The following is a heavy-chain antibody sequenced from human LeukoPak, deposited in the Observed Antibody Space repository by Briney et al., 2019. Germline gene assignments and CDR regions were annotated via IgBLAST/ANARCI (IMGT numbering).Heavy chain of an antibody. CDR1: GFTFSSYG. Sequence: GGSLRLSCAASGFTFSSYGMHWVRQAPGKGLEWVAFIRYDGSNKYYADSVKGRFTISRDNSKNTLYLQMNSLRSEDTAVYYCARSATQTLEWLHTPLDYWGQGTLVTVSS. V-gene: IGHV3-30*02. CDR3: ARSATQTLEWLHTPLDY. CDR2: IRYDGSNK. D-gene: IGHD3-3*01. J-gene: IGHJ4*02.